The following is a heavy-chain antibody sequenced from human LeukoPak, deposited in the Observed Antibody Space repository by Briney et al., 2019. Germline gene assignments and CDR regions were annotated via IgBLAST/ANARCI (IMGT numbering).Heavy chain of an antibody. J-gene: IGHJ1*01. CDR1: GYTLTELS. CDR2: FDPEDGET. D-gene: IGHD6-19*01. CDR3: ATGQWLVREYFQH. Sequence: VSVKVSCKVSGYTLTELSMRWVRQAPGKGLEWMGGFDPEDGETIYAQKFRGRVTMTEDTSTDTAYMELSSLRSEDTAVYYCATGQWLVREYFQHWGQGTLVTVSS. V-gene: IGHV1-24*01.